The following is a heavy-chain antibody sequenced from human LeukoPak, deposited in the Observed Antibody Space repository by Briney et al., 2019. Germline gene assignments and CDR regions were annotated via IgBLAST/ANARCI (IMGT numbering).Heavy chain of an antibody. J-gene: IGHJ4*02. CDR2: IYSSGST. CDR3: ARSYDSSGYTAFGY. Sequence: SETLSLTCTVSGGSISSYYWSWIRQPPGKGLEWIGHIYSSGSTNYNPSLKSRVTISVDTSKNQFSLKLSSVTAADTAVYYCARSYDSSGYTAFGYWGRGTLVTVSS. V-gene: IGHV4-59*01. D-gene: IGHD3-22*01. CDR1: GGSISSYY.